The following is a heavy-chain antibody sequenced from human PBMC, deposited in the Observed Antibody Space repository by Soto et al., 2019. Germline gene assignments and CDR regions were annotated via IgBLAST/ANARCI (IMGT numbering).Heavy chain of an antibody. CDR3: ASGFPPLPPATNNWFDP. CDR2: INHSGST. CDR1: GGSFSGYH. V-gene: IGHV4-34*01. J-gene: IGHJ5*02. Sequence: PSETLSLTCAVYGGSFSGYHWSWIRQPPGKGLEWIGEINHSGSTNYNPSLKSRVTISVDTSKNQFSLKLSSVTTADTAVYYCASGFPPLPPATNNWFDPWGQGTLVTVSS. D-gene: IGHD2-15*01.